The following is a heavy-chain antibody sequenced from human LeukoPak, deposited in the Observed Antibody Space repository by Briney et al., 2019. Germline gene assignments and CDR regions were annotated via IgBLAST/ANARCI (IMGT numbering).Heavy chain of an antibody. CDR1: GGSISSSSYY. D-gene: IGHD1-26*01. V-gene: IGHV4-39*07. Sequence: PSETLSLTCTVSGGSISSSSYYWGWIRQPPGKGLEWIGEINHSGSTNYNPSLKSRVTISVDTSKNQFSLKLSSVTAADTAVYYCARDRGSQPFIDYWGQGTLVTVSS. J-gene: IGHJ4*02. CDR2: INHSGST. CDR3: ARDRGSQPFIDY.